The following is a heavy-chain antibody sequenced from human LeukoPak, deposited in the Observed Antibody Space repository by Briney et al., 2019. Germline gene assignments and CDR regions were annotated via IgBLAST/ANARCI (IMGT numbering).Heavy chain of an antibody. Sequence: SQTLSLTRAISGDCVSRNSVTWNWIGQSPSRGLEWLVRTYYRSTWYTDYAVSVRGRITVNPDTSKNQFSLHLNSVTPEDTAVYYCARRLTQYDCFDPWGQGILVTVSS. D-gene: IGHD2-2*01. CDR3: ARRLTQYDCFDP. V-gene: IGHV6-1*01. CDR1: GDCVSRNSVT. CDR2: TYYRSTWYT. J-gene: IGHJ5*02.